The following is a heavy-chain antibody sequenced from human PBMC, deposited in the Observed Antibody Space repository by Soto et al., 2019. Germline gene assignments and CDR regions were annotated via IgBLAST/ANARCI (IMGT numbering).Heavy chain of an antibody. V-gene: IGHV3-23*01. Sequence: GGSLRLSCAASGFTFSSYAMSWVRQAPGKGLEWVSAISGSGGSTYYADSVKGRFTISRVNSKNTLYLQMNSLRAENTAVYYCAKGVVVTKAVDYWGQGTLVTVSS. J-gene: IGHJ4*02. CDR3: AKGVVVTKAVDY. D-gene: IGHD3-22*01. CDR2: ISGSGGST. CDR1: GFTFSSYA.